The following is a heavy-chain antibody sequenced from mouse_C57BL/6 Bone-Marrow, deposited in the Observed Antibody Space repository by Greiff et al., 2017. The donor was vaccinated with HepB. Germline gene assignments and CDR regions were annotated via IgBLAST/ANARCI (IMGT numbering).Heavy chain of an antibody. Sequence: QVQLQQPGAELVKPGASVKMSCKASGYTFTSYWITWVKQRPGQGLEWIGDIYPGSGSTNYNEQFKGKATLTVDTTSSTAYMQLSSLTSEDSAVYYCARWGMIPYYFDYWGQGTTLTVSS. CDR1: GYTFTSYW. J-gene: IGHJ2*01. V-gene: IGHV1-55*01. D-gene: IGHD2-4*01. CDR3: ARWGMIPYYFDY. CDR2: IYPGSGST.